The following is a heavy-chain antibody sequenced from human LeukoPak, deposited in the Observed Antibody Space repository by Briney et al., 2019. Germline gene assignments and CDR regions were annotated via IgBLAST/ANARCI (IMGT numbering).Heavy chain of an antibody. CDR2: ISAYNGNT. J-gene: IGHJ4*02. V-gene: IGHV1-18*01. CDR3: ARGPGIAAAGTSYYFDY. Sequence: ASVKVSCKASGYTFTSYGISWVRQAPGQGLEWMGWISAYNGNTNYAQKLQGRVTMTRNTSISTAYMELSSLRSEDTAVYYCARGPGIAAAGTSYYFDYWGQGTLVTVSS. CDR1: GYTFTSYG. D-gene: IGHD6-13*01.